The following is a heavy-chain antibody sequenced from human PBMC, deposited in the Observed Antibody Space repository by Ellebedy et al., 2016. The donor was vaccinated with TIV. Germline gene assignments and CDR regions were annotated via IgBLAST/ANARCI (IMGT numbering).Heavy chain of an antibody. CDR2: IKRKTEGEKG. CDR3: TTEDYLDN. CDR1: GFNFSDAW. Sequence: PGGSLRLSCAASGFNFSDAWLSWVRPAPGKGLEGVGRIKRKTEGEKGDYVAPVKGRVSISRDDSKDTLYLQMNSLKTEDTAVYFCTTEDYLDNWGQGTLVTVSS. J-gene: IGHJ4*02. V-gene: IGHV3-15*01.